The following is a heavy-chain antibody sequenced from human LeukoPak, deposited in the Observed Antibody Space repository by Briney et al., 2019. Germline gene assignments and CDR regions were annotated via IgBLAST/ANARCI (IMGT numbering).Heavy chain of an antibody. CDR1: GYTFTSYA. Sequence: SVKVSCKASGYTFTSYAMHWVRQAPGQGLEWMGGIIPIFDTGNYAQKFQGRLTITADESTSTAYMELSSLRSEDTAMYYCARTYYYDSSGYYFDYWGQGTLVTVSS. CDR3: ARTYYYDSSGYYFDY. V-gene: IGHV1-69*13. J-gene: IGHJ4*02. D-gene: IGHD3-22*01. CDR2: IIPIFDTG.